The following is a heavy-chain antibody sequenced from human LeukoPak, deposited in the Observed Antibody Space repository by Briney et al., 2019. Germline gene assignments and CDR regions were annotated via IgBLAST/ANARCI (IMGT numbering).Heavy chain of an antibody. CDR3: ATYRLGTTDAFDI. CDR1: GGSFSGYY. J-gene: IGHJ3*02. D-gene: IGHD4-11*01. V-gene: IGHV4-34*01. Sequence: KPSETLSLTCAVYGGSFSGYYWSWIRQPPGKGLEWIGEINHSGSTNYNPSLKSRVTISVDTSKNQFSLKLSSVTAADTAVYYCATYRLGTTDAFDIWGQGTMVTVSS. CDR2: INHSGST.